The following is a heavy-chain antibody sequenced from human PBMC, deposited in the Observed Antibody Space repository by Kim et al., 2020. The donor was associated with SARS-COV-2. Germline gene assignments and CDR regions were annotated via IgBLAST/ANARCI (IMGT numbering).Heavy chain of an antibody. CDR3: ARAPTLVVVPAAIPDY. CDR1: GFTFSDYY. J-gene: IGHJ4*02. D-gene: IGHD2-2*01. Sequence: GGSLRLSCAASGFTFSDYYMSWIRQAPGKGLEWVSYISSSSSYTNYADSVKGRFTISRDNAKNSLYLQMNSLRAEDTAVYYCARAPTLVVVPAAIPDYWGQGTLVTVSS. CDR2: ISSSSSYT. V-gene: IGHV3-11*05.